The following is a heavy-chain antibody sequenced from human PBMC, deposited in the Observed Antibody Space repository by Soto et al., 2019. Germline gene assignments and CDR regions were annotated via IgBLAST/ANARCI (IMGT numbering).Heavy chain of an antibody. Sequence: QVQLVESGGGVVQPGRSLRLSCAASGFTFSNYGMHWVRQAPGKGLEWVAIIWHDGNNKYYADSVRGRFIISRNNSKNRLYLQMNSLIAEDTAVYYCASDLVGASDSYGLDVWGQGTPVTVSS. D-gene: IGHD1-26*01. CDR2: IWHDGNNK. J-gene: IGHJ6*02. CDR1: GFTFSNYG. CDR3: ASDLVGASDSYGLDV. V-gene: IGHV3-33*01.